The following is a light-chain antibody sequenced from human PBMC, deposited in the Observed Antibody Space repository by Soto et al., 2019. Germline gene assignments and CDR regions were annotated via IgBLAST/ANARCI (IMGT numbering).Light chain of an antibody. CDR1: QSVSNQ. V-gene: IGKV3-11*01. CDR2: DAS. CDR3: QQRAGSST. Sequence: EIVLTQSPGTLSLSPGERATLSCRASQSVSNQLAWYQQKPGQAPRLLIYDASGRVTGIPARFSGSGSGTDFTLTLSSLEPEDFAVYYCQQRAGSSTFGQGTRLEIK. J-gene: IGKJ5*01.